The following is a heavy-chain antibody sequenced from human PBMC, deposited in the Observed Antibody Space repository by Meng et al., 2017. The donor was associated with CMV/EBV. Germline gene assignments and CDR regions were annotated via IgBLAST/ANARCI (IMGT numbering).Heavy chain of an antibody. D-gene: IGHD1-26*01. CDR1: GGTFNTYA. V-gene: IGHV1-69*05. CDR3: ARDGPGGGNYFLY. CDR2: TIPLLDSP. Sequence: SVKVSCKISGGTFNTYAITWVRQAPGQGFELMGLTIPLLDSPTYAQKFRSRVSITTDESTSTVAMELTSLTSEDTAVYYCARDGPGGGNYFLYWGQGTLVTVSS. J-gene: IGHJ4*02.